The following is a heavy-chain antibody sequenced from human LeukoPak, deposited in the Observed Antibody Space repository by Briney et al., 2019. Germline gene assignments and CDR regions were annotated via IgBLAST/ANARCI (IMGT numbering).Heavy chain of an antibody. D-gene: IGHD6-13*01. V-gene: IGHV3-30*03. CDR2: ISYDGSNK. CDR1: GFTFSSYG. J-gene: IGHJ4*02. Sequence: GGSLRLSCAASGFTFSSYGMHWVRQAPGKGLEWVASISYDGSNKYYADSVKGRFTISTDNSKNTLYLQMNSLRAEDTAVYYCARGWALGDFWGQGTLVTVSS. CDR3: ARGWALGDF.